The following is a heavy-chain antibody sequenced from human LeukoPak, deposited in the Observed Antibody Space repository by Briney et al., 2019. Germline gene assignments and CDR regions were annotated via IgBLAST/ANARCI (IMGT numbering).Heavy chain of an antibody. CDR3: ARARWEPLDDI. J-gene: IGHJ3*02. D-gene: IGHD1-26*01. CDR2: SYDSGSS. V-gene: IGHV4-59*01. Sequence: PSETLPLTCTVSGGTISSYYWSWIRQPPGKGLAWIGYSYDSGSSYYNLSLKSQVTISVDTSKNHFSLELSSVYAADTAVYYCARARWEPLDDIRGHGTMVTFSS. CDR1: GGTISSYY.